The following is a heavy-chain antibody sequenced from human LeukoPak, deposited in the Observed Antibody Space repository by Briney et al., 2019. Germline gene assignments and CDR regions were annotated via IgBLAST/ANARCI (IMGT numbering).Heavy chain of an antibody. D-gene: IGHD3-22*01. V-gene: IGHV3-30*04. CDR2: ISNDGSVE. CDR3: ARAFENTTVVTFYFDY. J-gene: IGHJ4*02. CDR1: GFTFSNYA. Sequence: GGSLRLSCAASGFTFSNYAIHWVRQAPGKGLEWVAVISNDGSVEYHADSVEGRVTISRYNSKNTVSLQMSSLRAEDTAIYYCARAFENTTVVTFYFDYWGQGAMVTVSS.